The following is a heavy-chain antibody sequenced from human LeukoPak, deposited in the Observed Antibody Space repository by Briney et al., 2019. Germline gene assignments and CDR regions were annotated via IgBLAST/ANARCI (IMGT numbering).Heavy chain of an antibody. D-gene: IGHD2-21*02. CDR1: GFTFSSFA. CDR3: AKANCGGDCYSWDFDY. Sequence: GGSLRLSCAASGFTFSSFAMSWVRQAPEKGLEWVSAISGSGGSTYYADSVKGRFTISRDNSKNTLYLQMNSLRAEDTAVYYCAKANCGGDCYSWDFDYWGQGTLVTVSS. CDR2: ISGSGGST. J-gene: IGHJ4*02. V-gene: IGHV3-23*01.